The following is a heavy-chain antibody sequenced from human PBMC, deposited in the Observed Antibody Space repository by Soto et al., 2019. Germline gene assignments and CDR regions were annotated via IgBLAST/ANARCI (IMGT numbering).Heavy chain of an antibody. CDR1: GGSFSGYY. V-gene: IGHV4-34*01. CDR2: INHSGST. D-gene: IGHD6-13*01. Sequence: QVQLQQWGAGLLKPSETLSLTCAVYGGSFSGYYWSWIRQPPGKGLEWIGEINHSGSTNYNPSLKNRVPTSVDTATNQFTLKLSSVTAADTAVYYCARGERAVSGSCYQRGDWFDPWGQGTLVTVSS. J-gene: IGHJ5*02. CDR3: ARGERAVSGSCYQRGDWFDP.